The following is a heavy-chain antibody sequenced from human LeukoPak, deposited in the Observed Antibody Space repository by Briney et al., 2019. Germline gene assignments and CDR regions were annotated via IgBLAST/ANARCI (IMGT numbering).Heavy chain of an antibody. J-gene: IGHJ4*02. D-gene: IGHD6-6*01. V-gene: IGHV4-4*02. CDR3: ARVVTEYSSSSFLDY. CDR2: IYHSGST. CDR1: GDSISNTYW. Sequence: KPSETLSLTCAVSGDSISNTYWWSWVRQPPGKGLEWIAEIYHSGSTNYNPSLKSRVTISVDKSKNQFPLKLSSVTAADTAVYYCARVVTEYSSSSFLDYWGQGTLVTVSS.